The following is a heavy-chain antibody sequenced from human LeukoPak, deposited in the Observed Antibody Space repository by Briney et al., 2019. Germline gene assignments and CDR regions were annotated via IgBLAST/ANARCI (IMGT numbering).Heavy chain of an antibody. Sequence: SETLSLTCTVSGGSISSGDYYWSWLRQPPGKGLEWIGYIYYSGSTYYNPSLKSRVTISVDTSKNQFSLKLSSVTAADTAVYYCASRTKGNYYDSSGYFISEYFQHWGQGTLVTVSS. CDR3: ASRTKGNYYDSSGYFISEYFQH. CDR1: GGSISSGDYY. J-gene: IGHJ1*01. CDR2: IYYSGST. V-gene: IGHV4-30-4*01. D-gene: IGHD3-22*01.